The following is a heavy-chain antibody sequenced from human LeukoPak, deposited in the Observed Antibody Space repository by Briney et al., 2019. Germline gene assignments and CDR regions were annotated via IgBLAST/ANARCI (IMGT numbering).Heavy chain of an antibody. CDR3: VRDTKPPYDAFDI. CDR1: GFTVNNNY. Sequence: GGSLRLSCAASGFTVNNNYMSWVRQAPGKGLEWVSVIYSGGTTYYADSVKGRFTISRDNSKNTLYLQMIRLRVEDTAVYYCVRDTKPPYDAFDIWGQGTTVTVSS. CDR2: IYSGGTT. J-gene: IGHJ3*02. D-gene: IGHD2-8*01. V-gene: IGHV3-66*01.